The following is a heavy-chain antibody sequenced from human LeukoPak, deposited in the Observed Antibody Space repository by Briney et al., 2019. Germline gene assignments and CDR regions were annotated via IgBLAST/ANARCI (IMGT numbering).Heavy chain of an antibody. CDR2: ISSSSSYI. CDR3: ARWPYYYDSSGYLDY. D-gene: IGHD3-22*01. J-gene: IGHJ4*02. V-gene: IGHV3-21*01. Sequence: GGSLRLSCAASGFTFSSYSMNWVRQAPGKGLEWVSSISSSSSYIYYADSVKGRFTISRDNAKNSLYPQMNSLRAEDTAVYYCARWPYYYDSSGYLDYWGQGTLVTVSS. CDR1: GFTFSSYS.